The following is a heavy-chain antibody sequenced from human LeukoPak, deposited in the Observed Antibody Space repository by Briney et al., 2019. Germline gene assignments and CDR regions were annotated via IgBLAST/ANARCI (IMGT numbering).Heavy chain of an antibody. CDR3: ARDPRITMIVVVILPRWAWFDP. Sequence: PSETLSLTCTVSGGSISSYYWSWIRKPPGKGLEWIGYIYYSGSTNYNPSLKSRVTISVDTSKNQFSLKLSSVTAADTAVYYCARDPRITMIVVVILPRWAWFDPWGQGTLVTVSS. V-gene: IGHV4-59*01. J-gene: IGHJ5*02. D-gene: IGHD3-22*01. CDR2: IYYSGST. CDR1: GGSISSYY.